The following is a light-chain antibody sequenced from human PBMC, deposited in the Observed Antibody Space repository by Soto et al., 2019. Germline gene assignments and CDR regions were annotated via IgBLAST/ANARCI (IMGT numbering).Light chain of an antibody. CDR3: QQYNNWPPWT. CDR1: QSVSNN. J-gene: IGKJ1*01. Sequence: EMVMTQSPATLSVSPGERATLSCRASQSVSNNLAWYQQKPGQAPRLLIYGASNRATGVPARFSGSGSGTQFTLTISGLQSEDFAVYYCQQYNNWPPWTFGQGTKVGIK. CDR2: GAS. V-gene: IGKV3-15*01.